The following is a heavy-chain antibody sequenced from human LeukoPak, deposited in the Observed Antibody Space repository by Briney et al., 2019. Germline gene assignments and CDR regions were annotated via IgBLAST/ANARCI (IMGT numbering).Heavy chain of an antibody. V-gene: IGHV4-34*01. D-gene: IGHD5-12*01. J-gene: IGHJ4*02. CDR3: ARDGGYGGYDDY. Sequence: PSETLSLTCAVYGGSFSGYYWSWVRQPPGKGLEWIGEINHSGSTNYNPSLKSRVTISVDTSKNQFSLKLSSVTAADTAVYYCARDGGYGGYDDYWGQGNLVTVSS. CDR1: GGSFSGYY. CDR2: INHSGST.